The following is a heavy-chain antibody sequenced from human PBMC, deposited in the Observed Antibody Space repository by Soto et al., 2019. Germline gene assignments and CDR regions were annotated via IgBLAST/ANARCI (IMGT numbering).Heavy chain of an antibody. J-gene: IGHJ4*02. D-gene: IGHD6-6*01. CDR2: IYYSGST. Sequence: SETLSLTCTVSGGSISSSSYYWGWIRQPPGKGLEWIGSIYYSGSTYYNPSLKSRVTISVDTSKNQFSLKLSSVTAADTAVYYCATLTTSKAAPPFDYWGQGTLVTVSS. CDR1: GGSISSSSYY. V-gene: IGHV4-39*01. CDR3: ATLTTSKAAPPFDY.